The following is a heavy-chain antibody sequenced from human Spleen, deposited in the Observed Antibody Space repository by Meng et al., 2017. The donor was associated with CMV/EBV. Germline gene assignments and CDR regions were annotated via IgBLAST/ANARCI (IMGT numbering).Heavy chain of an antibody. Sequence: SETLSLTCTVSGGSISSGGYYWSWIRQHPGKGLEWIGYIYYSGSTYYNPSLKSRVTISVDTSKNQFSLKLSSVTAADTAVYYCARDLVVPAANRDYYYYGMDVWGQGTTVPSP. D-gene: IGHD2-2*01. CDR3: ARDLVVPAANRDYYYYGMDV. J-gene: IGHJ6*02. CDR2: IYYSGST. CDR1: GGSISSGGYY. V-gene: IGHV4-31*03.